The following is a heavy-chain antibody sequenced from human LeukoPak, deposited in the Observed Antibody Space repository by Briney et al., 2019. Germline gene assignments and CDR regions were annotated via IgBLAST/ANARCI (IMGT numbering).Heavy chain of an antibody. J-gene: IGHJ4*02. D-gene: IGHD3-22*01. CDR2: ISGSGGST. Sequence: GGSLRLSCAASGFTFSSYAMSWVRQAPGKGLEWVSAISGSGGSTYYADSVKGRFTISRDNSKNTLYLQMNSLRAEDTAVYYCAKHWGDYDSSGYYYFDYWGQGTLVTVSS. V-gene: IGHV3-23*01. CDR3: AKHWGDYDSSGYYYFDY. CDR1: GFTFSSYA.